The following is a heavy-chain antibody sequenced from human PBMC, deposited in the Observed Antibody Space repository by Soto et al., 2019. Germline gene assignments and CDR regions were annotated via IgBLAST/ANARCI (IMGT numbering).Heavy chain of an antibody. Sequence: PSDTLSLTCAVYGGSFSGYYWSWIRQPPGKGLEWIGEINHSGSTNYNPPLKSRVTISVDTSKNQFSLKLSSVTAADTAVYYCARVGRGSYGRSWGQGTLVTVSS. D-gene: IGHD5-18*01. CDR3: ARVGRGSYGRS. CDR2: INHSGST. CDR1: GGSFSGYY. V-gene: IGHV4-34*01. J-gene: IGHJ5*02.